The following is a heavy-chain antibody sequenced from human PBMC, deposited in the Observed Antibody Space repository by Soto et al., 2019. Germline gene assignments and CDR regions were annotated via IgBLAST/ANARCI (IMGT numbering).Heavy chain of an antibody. D-gene: IGHD6-13*01. Sequence: SETLSLTCTVSGGSISSGGYYWSWIRQHPGEGLEWIGYIYYSGSTYYNPSLKSRVTISVDTSKNQFSLKLSSVTAADTAVYYCARDHSSSSYAFDIWGQGTMVTVSS. J-gene: IGHJ3*02. CDR2: IYYSGST. CDR3: ARDHSSSSYAFDI. V-gene: IGHV4-31*03. CDR1: GGSISSGGYY.